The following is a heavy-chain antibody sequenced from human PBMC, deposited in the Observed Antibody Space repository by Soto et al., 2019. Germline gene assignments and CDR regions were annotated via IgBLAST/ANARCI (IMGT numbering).Heavy chain of an antibody. CDR3: ATTTIYCSSTSCYTFDY. Sequence: ASVKVSCKASGYTFTSYYMHWVRQAPGQGLEWMGIINPSGGSTSYAQKFQGRVTMTRDTSTSTVYMELSSLRSEDTAVYYCATTTIYCSSTSCYTFDYWGQGTLVTVSS. CDR1: GYTFTSYY. D-gene: IGHD2-2*02. CDR2: INPSGGST. J-gene: IGHJ4*02. V-gene: IGHV1-46*03.